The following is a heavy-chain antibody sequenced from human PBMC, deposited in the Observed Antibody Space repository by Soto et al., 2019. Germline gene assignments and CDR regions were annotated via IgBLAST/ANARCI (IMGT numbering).Heavy chain of an antibody. CDR1: GFTFSSYS. D-gene: IGHD3-9*01. CDR2: ISSSGSTI. Sequence: PGGSLRLSCAASGFTFSSYSMNWVRQAPGKGLEWVSYISSSGSTIYYADSVKGRFTISRDNAKNSLYLQMNSLRAEDTAVYYCARDLVGYFDWLLGIDYWGQGTLVTVSS. CDR3: ARDLVGYFDWLLGIDY. V-gene: IGHV3-48*01. J-gene: IGHJ4*02.